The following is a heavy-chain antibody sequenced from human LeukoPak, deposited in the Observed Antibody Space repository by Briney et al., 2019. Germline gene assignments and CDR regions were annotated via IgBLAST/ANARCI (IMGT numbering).Heavy chain of an antibody. V-gene: IGHV4-59*08. Sequence: SETLSLTCTVSGGSISSYYWTWIRQPPGKGLEWIGYIYYSGSTKYNPSLKSRVTISVDSSKNHFSLKLSSVTAADTAVYYCARAYGSYSFDYWGQGTLVTVSS. J-gene: IGHJ4*02. CDR1: GGSISSYY. CDR2: IYYSGST. CDR3: ARAYGSYSFDY. D-gene: IGHD1-26*01.